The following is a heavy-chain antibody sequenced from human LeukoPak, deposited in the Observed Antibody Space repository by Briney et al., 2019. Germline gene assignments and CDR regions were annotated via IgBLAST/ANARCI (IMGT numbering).Heavy chain of an antibody. CDR3: ARDQAGTTTYYYYGMDV. D-gene: IGHD1-7*01. Sequence: ASVKVSCKASGYTFTGYYMRWVRQAPGQGLEWMGWINPNSGGTNYAQKFQGRVTMTRDTSISTAYMELSRLRSDDTAVYYCARDQAGTTTYYYYGMDVWGQGTTVTVSS. V-gene: IGHV1-2*02. J-gene: IGHJ6*02. CDR1: GYTFTGYY. CDR2: INPNSGGT.